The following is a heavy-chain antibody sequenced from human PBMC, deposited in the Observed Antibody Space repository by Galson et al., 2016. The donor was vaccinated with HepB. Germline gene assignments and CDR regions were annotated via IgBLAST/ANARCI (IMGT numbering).Heavy chain of an antibody. CDR3: AKEIGLITILGVVISDHRGRGDGMDV. CDR2: ISGGGRNT. V-gene: IGHV3-23*01. D-gene: IGHD3-3*01. Sequence: SLRLSCAASGFNFSNYAINWVRQAPGKGLEWVSSISGGGRNTYYVESVKGRFTVSRDNSKNTLYLQMMSLRAEDTAVYYCAKEIGLITILGVVISDHRGRGDGMDVWGQGTTVTVSS. CDR1: GFNFSNYA. J-gene: IGHJ6*02.